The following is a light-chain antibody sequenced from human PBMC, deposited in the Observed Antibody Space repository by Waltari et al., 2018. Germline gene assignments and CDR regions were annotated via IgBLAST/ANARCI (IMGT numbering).Light chain of an antibody. Sequence: DIQMTQSPSSLSASVGDRVTITCRASQSIDIYLNWYQQKPGKATNLLIYAASTWQSGVPSRFSVSGSGTDFTLTISNLQPEDFATYYCQQSYTTPRTFGQGTKVEIK. CDR2: AAS. CDR1: QSIDIY. CDR3: QQSYTTPRT. V-gene: IGKV1-39*01. J-gene: IGKJ1*01.